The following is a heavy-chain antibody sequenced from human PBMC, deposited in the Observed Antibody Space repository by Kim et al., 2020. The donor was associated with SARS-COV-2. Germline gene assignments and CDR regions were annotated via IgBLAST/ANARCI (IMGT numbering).Heavy chain of an antibody. D-gene: IGHD3-22*01. Sequence: KFQGRVTITADESTSTAYMELSSLRSEDTAVYYCARVGHYYDSSGEAFDIWGQGTMVTVSS. CDR3: ARVGHYYDSSGEAFDI. V-gene: IGHV1-69*01. J-gene: IGHJ3*02.